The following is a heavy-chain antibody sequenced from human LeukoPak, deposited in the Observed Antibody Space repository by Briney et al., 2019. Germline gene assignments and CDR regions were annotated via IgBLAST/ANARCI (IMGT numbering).Heavy chain of an antibody. Sequence: GGSLRLSCVTSGFIFSSSDMHWVRQAPGKGLEWVAFIRNDGSDKYYVDSVEGRFTISRDNSKNTVYLHMNSLRADDTAVYYCVKDREQWLVYFDDWGQGTLVTVSS. V-gene: IGHV3-30*02. CDR2: IRNDGSDK. CDR1: GFIFSSSD. D-gene: IGHD6-19*01. J-gene: IGHJ4*02. CDR3: VKDREQWLVYFDD.